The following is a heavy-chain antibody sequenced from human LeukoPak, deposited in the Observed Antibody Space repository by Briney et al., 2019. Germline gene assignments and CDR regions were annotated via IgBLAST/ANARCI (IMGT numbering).Heavy chain of an antibody. CDR3: ARACKGIAVAGTISPWFDP. V-gene: IGHV3-21*01. D-gene: IGHD6-19*01. CDR2: ISSSSSYI. Sequence: GGSLRLSCAASGFTFSSYSMNWVRQAPGKGLEWVSSISSSSSYIYYADSVKGRFTISRDNAKNSLYLQMNSLRAEDTAVYYCARACKGIAVAGTISPWFDPWGQGTLVTVSS. CDR1: GFTFSSYS. J-gene: IGHJ5*02.